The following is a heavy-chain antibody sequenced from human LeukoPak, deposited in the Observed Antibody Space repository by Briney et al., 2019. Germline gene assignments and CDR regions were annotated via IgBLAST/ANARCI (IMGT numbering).Heavy chain of an antibody. D-gene: IGHD6-19*01. CDR2: ISGSGGST. J-gene: IGHJ4*02. Sequence: PGGSLRLSCAASGFTFSSYGMSWVRQAPGKGLEWVSAISGSGGSTYYADSVKGRLTISRDNAKNSLYLQMNSLRAEDTAVYYCARDRDNVAGTRGYFDYWGQGTLVTVSS. V-gene: IGHV3-23*01. CDR3: ARDRDNVAGTRGYFDY. CDR1: GFTFSSYG.